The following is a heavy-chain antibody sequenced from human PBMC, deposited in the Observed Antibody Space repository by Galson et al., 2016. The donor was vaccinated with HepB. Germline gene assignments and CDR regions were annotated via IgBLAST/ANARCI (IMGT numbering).Heavy chain of an antibody. J-gene: IGHJ4*02. CDR3: VRDPYGGYGY. V-gene: IGHV3-7*01. Sequence: SLRLSCAASGFTFSSDYMLWARQAPGKGLEWVANINRDGSTKNYADSVRGRFTISRDNAQNSLYLQMNSLRVEDTAMYYCVRDPYGGYGYWGQGTLVTVSS. CDR2: INRDGSTK. CDR1: GFTFSSDY. D-gene: IGHD4/OR15-4a*01.